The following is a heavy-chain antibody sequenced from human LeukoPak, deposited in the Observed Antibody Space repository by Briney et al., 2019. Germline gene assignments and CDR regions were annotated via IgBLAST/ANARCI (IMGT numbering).Heavy chain of an antibody. CDR1: GGTFRSAA. D-gene: IGHD3-10*01. V-gene: IGHV1-69*13. J-gene: IGHJ4*02. CDR3: TRDEHKGSATFNY. CDR2: IILMFGTT. Sequence: SVKVSCKASGGTFRSAAMSWVRQAPGQGLEWVGRIILMFGTTTYAQKFQGRVTITADESTRTVHMELNSLTSDDTAIYYCTRDEHKGSATFNYWGQGTLVIVSS.